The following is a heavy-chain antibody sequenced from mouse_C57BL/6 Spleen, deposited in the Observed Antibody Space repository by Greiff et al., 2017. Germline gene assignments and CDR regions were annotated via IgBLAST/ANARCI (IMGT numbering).Heavy chain of an antibody. CDR3: ARHNYYGSSLGY. V-gene: IGHV5-9*01. CDR1: GFTFSSYT. D-gene: IGHD1-1*01. J-gene: IGHJ2*01. CDR2: ISGGGGNT. Sequence: EVQLVESGGGLVKPGGSLKLSCAASGFTFSSYTMSWVRQTPEKRLEWVATISGGGGNTYYPDSVKGRFTISRDNATNTLYLQMSSLRSEDTALYYCARHNYYGSSLGYWGQGTTLTVSS.